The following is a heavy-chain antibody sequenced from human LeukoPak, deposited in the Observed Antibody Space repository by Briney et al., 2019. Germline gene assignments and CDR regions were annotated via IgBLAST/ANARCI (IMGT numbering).Heavy chain of an antibody. J-gene: IGHJ3*02. CDR1: GFTFSNYW. CDR3: ARDRRWADAFDI. CDR2: IKTDGSEK. D-gene: IGHD6-13*01. V-gene: IGHV3-7*01. Sequence: GGSLRLSCEGSGFTFSNYWMGWVRQAPGKGLQWVANIKTDGSEKYYVDSVKGRFTISRDNAKNSLYLQMNSLRAEDTAVYYCARDRRWADAFDIWGQGTMVTVSS.